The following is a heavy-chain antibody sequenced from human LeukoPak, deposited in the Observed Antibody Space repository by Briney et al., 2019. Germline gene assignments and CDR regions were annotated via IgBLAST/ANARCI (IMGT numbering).Heavy chain of an antibody. CDR1: GYTFTGYY. CDR3: ARSNAYSYGSGSYYPDY. CDR2: INPNSGGT. V-gene: IGHV1-2*02. Sequence: ASVKVSCKASGYTFTGYYMHWVRQAPGQGLEWMGWINPNSGGTNYAQKFQGRVTMTRDTSISTAYMELSRLRSDDTAVYYCARSNAYSYGSGSYYPDYWGQGTLVTVSS. D-gene: IGHD3-10*01. J-gene: IGHJ4*02.